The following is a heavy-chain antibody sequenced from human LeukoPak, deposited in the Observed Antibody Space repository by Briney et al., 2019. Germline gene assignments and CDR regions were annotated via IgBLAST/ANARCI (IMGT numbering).Heavy chain of an antibody. CDR3: AREQYCGGDCYNAGSDY. Sequence: PGGSLRLSCAASGFTFSSYSMNWVRQAPGKGLEWVSYISSSSTIYYADSVKGRFTISRDNAKNSLYLQMNSLRDEDTAVYYCAREQYCGGDCYNAGSDYWGQGTLVTVSS. D-gene: IGHD2-21*01. V-gene: IGHV3-48*02. CDR1: GFTFSSYS. CDR2: ISSSSTI. J-gene: IGHJ4*02.